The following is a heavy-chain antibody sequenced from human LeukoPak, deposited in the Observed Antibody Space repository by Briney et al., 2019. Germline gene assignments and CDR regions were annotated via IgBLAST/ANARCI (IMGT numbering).Heavy chain of an antibody. CDR2: IWYDGSNA. CDR1: GFTFSSNG. CDR3: ARLVGARGGYFDY. J-gene: IGHJ4*02. V-gene: IGHV3-33*01. D-gene: IGHD1-26*01. Sequence: GGSLRLSCAVSGFTFSSNGMHWVRQAPGKGLEWVAIIWYDGSNAYYADSVKGRFTISRDNSKNTLYLQMNSLRADDTAVYYCARLVGARGGYFDYWGQGTLVTVSS.